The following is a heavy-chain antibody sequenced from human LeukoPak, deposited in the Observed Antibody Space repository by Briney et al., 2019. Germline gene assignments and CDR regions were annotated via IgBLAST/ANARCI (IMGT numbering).Heavy chain of an antibody. CDR2: IKQDGSVI. CDR3: ARASIAAGPYYFDS. V-gene: IGHV3-7*01. J-gene: IGHJ4*02. Sequence: GGSLRLPCAASGFIFSTHWMSWFRQAPGKGLEWVALIKQDGSVIHYVDSVKGRFTISRDNAKNSLSLQMNSLRAEDTAVYYCARASIAAGPYYFDSWGQGTLVTVSS. D-gene: IGHD6-13*01. CDR1: GFIFSTHW.